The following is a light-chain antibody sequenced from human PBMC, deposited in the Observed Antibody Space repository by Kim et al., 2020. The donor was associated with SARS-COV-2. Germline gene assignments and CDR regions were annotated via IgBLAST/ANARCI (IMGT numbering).Light chain of an antibody. CDR2: DVS. CDR3: CSYAGSYTLV. V-gene: IGLV2-11*01. CDR1: SRDGGGYNY. J-gene: IGLJ2*01. Sequence: GQSVNISCTGTSRDGGGYNYVSWYQQHPGKAPKLMIYDVSKRPSGVPDRFSGSKSGNTASLTISGLQAEDEADYYCCSYAGSYTLVFGGGTQLTVL.